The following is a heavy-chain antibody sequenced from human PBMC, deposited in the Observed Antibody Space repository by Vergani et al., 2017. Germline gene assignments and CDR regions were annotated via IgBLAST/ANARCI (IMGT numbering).Heavy chain of an antibody. CDR2: INAGNGNT. D-gene: IGHD6-19*01. CDR1: GYTFTSYA. V-gene: IGHV1-3*01. J-gene: IGHJ4*02. Sequence: QVQLVQSGAEVKKPGASVKVSCKASGYTFTSYAMHWVRQAPGQRLEWMGWINAGNGNTKYSQKFQGRVTMTEDTSTDTAYMELSSLRSEDTAVYYCATGPPTSIAVGAFDYWGQGTLVTVSS. CDR3: ATGPPTSIAVGAFDY.